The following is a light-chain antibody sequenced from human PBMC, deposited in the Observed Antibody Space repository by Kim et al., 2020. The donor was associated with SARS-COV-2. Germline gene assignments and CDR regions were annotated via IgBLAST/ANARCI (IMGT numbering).Light chain of an antibody. V-gene: IGLV3-19*01. Sequence: AFRETASTTCQGDSIISYSASCYQQKTGHAPLLVIYYKNHPPSGIPDRFSGSSAANTASLTITGTKAGDEADYYCNSRDSNDNVVFGGGTQLTVL. CDR3: NSRDSNDNVV. CDR2: YKN. CDR1: SIISYS. J-gene: IGLJ2*01.